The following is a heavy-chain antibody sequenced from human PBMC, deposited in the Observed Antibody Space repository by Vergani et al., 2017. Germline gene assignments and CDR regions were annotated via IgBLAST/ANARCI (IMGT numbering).Heavy chain of an antibody. V-gene: IGHV4-39*01. CDR1: GGSISSSSYY. D-gene: IGHD4-17*01. CDR2: IYYSGST. J-gene: IGHJ4*02. Sequence: QLQLQESGPGLVKPSETLSLTCTVSGGSISSSSYYWGWIRQPPGKGLEWIGSIYYSGSTYYNPSLKSRFTISVDTSKNQFSLKLSSVTAADTAVYYCARRGGSTVTTDYWGQGTLVTVSS. CDR3: ARRGGSTVTTDY.